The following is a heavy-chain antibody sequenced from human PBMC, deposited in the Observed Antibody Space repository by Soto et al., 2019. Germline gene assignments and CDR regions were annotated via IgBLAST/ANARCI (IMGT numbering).Heavy chain of an antibody. CDR1: GFTFSSYV. CDR2: ISGSGGST. CDR3: AKVPYDFWNGYYPPLYFDY. V-gene: IGHV3-23*01. J-gene: IGHJ4*02. Sequence: EVQLLESGGGLVQPGGSLRLSCAASGFTFSSYVMSWVRQAPGKGLEWVSGISGSGGSTYYADSVKGRFTISRDNSKNTLYLQMNSLRAEDTAVYYCAKVPYDFWNGYYPPLYFDYWGQGTLVTVSS. D-gene: IGHD3-3*01.